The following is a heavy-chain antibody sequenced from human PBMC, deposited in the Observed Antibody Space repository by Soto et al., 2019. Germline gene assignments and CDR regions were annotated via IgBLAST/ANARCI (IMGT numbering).Heavy chain of an antibody. CDR1: GYSFTSYW. J-gene: IGHJ6*02. CDR3: ARLGDWASYYYGMDV. CDR2: IYPGDSDT. D-gene: IGHD3-16*01. V-gene: IGHV5-51*01. Sequence: RGESLKISCKGSGYSFTSYWIGWVRQVPGKGLEWMGIIYPGDSDTRYSPSFQGQVTISADKSISTAYLQWSSLKASDTAMYYCARLGDWASYYYGMDVWGQGTTVTSP.